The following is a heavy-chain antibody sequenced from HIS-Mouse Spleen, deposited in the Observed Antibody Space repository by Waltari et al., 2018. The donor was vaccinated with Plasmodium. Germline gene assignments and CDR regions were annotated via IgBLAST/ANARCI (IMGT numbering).Heavy chain of an antibody. CDR2: ISYDGSNK. V-gene: IGHV3-30*04. J-gene: IGHJ6*02. Sequence: QVQLVESGGGVVQPGRSLRLSCAASGFTFSSYAMHWVRQAPGKGLEWVAVISYDGSNKYYADSVKGRFTISRDNSKNTLYLQMNSRRAEDTAVYYCARLYYDFWSGYYPYGMDVWGQGTTVTVSS. D-gene: IGHD3-3*01. CDR3: ARLYYDFWSGYYPYGMDV. CDR1: GFTFSSYA.